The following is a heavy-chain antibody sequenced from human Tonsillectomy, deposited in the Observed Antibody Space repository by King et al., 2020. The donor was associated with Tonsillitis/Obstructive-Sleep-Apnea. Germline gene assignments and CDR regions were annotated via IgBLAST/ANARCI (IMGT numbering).Heavy chain of an antibody. D-gene: IGHD2/OR15-2a*01. Sequence: VQLVESGGGVVQPGRSLRLSCAASGFTFSSFCMHWVRQAPGKGLEWVAVIWYDGSNKYYAESGKGRVTISRDNSKNKLYLQMNSLRAEDTAVYYCARDYLRDYWYFDLWGRGTLVTVSS. CDR2: IWYDGSNK. J-gene: IGHJ2*01. V-gene: IGHV3-33*01. CDR3: ARDYLRDYWYFDL. CDR1: GFTFSSFC.